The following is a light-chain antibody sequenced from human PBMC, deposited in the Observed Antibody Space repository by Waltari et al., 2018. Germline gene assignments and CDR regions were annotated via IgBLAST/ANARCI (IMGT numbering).Light chain of an antibody. CDR1: QSLSDN. CDR3: QQYNTWPPIT. V-gene: IGKV3-15*01. J-gene: IGKJ5*01. Sequence: EIVMTQSPATLSVSPGERATLPCRASQSLSDNLAWYQQKPGQAPRLPIYGASTRATGIPARFSGSGSGTDFTLTISSLQSEDFAIYYCQQYNTWPPITFGQGTRVEIK. CDR2: GAS.